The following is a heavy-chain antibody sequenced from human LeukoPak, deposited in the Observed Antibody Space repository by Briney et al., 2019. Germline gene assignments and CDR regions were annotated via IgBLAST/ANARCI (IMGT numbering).Heavy chain of an antibody. CDR3: ARGTAITAGIDF. D-gene: IGHD6-19*01. CDR2: INPEGAST. V-gene: IGHV3-74*01. J-gene: IGHJ4*02. CDR1: GFAFSTYW. Sequence: GGSLRLSCTASGFAFSTYWMFWVRQAPGKGLVWVSQINPEGASTTYGDPAKGRFTASRDNAKDALHLQMNSLRVDDTAVYYCARGTAITAGIDFWGQGTLVTVSS.